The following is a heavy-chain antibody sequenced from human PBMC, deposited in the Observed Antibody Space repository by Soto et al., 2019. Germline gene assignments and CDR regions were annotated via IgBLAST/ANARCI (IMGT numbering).Heavy chain of an antibody. Sequence: PGGSLRLSCSTSGFRFNSFAIHWVRQAPGKGLEYVSAINANGGSTYFADSVKGRFSISRDASRNNVFLEMNSLSREDTAVYHRAKGRSGEYYSDDLDLWGQGTTVTVSS. V-gene: IGHV3-64D*06. CDR2: INANGGST. J-gene: IGHJ6*02. D-gene: IGHD2-21*01. CDR1: GFRFNSFA. CDR3: AKGRSGEYYSDDLDL.